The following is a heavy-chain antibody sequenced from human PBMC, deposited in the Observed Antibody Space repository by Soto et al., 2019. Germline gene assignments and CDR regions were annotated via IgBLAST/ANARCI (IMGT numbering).Heavy chain of an antibody. V-gene: IGHV1-18*01. CDR2: ISTYNGNT. Sequence: QVQLVQSGAEVKKPGASVKVSCKASGYTFTTFGISWVRQAPGQGLEWMGWISTYNGNTYYAPKFQGRVTVTTDTSTSTAYMELRSLRSDDTAVYYCGREYCRGGRCYSPDYWGQGTLVTVSS. CDR3: GREYCRGGRCYSPDY. J-gene: IGHJ4*02. D-gene: IGHD2-15*01. CDR1: GYTFTTFG.